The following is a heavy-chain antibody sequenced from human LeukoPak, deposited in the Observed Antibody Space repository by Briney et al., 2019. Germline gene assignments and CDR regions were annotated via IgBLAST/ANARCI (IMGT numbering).Heavy chain of an antibody. Sequence: PGRSLRLSCAASGFTFSSYAMHWVRQAPGKGPEWVALISYGGDNEYYADSVKGRFTISRDNSKNTLYLQMNSLRAEDTAVYYCAKDTGATLCYFDYWGQGILVTVSS. CDR3: AKDTGATLCYFDY. CDR1: GFTFSSYA. V-gene: IGHV3-30*18. J-gene: IGHJ4*02. CDR2: ISYGGDNE. D-gene: IGHD1-26*01.